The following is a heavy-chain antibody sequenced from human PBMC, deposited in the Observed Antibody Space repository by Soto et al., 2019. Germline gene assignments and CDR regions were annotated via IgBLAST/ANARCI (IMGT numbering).Heavy chain of an antibody. J-gene: IGHJ1*01. CDR1: GYTLTELS. CDR2: FDPEDGET. D-gene: IGHD1-26*01. Sequence: GASVKVSCKASGYTLTELSMHWVRQAPGKGLEWMGGFDPEDGETIYAQKFQGRVTMTEDTSTDTAYMELSSLRSEDTAVYYCAVGVWELLGGEYFQHWGQGTLVTVSS. V-gene: IGHV1-24*01. CDR3: AVGVWELLGGEYFQH.